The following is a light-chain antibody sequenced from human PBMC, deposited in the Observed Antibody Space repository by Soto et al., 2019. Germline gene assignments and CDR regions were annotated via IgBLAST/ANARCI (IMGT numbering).Light chain of an antibody. CDR3: GAGDSGSDQGV. J-gene: IGLJ3*02. Sequence: SYELTQPPSVSVAPGETASITCGGNNIGSYSVQWYQQKPGQAPVVVIYYDSDRPSGISERFSGSNSGNTATLPINRVEAGNEAKYHCGAGDSGSDQGVFGGGTTLAVL. V-gene: IGLV3-21*04. CDR2: YDS. CDR1: NIGSYS.